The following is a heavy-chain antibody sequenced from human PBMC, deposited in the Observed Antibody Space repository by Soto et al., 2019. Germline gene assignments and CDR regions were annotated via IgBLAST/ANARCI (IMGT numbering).Heavy chain of an antibody. CDR1: GGSISSYY. D-gene: IGHD3-10*01. CDR2: IYTSGST. V-gene: IGHV4-4*07. CDR3: ARGEITVVRGVIDYYYYGMDV. J-gene: IGHJ6*02. Sequence: PSETLSLTCTVSGGSISSYYWSWIRQPAGKGLEWIGRIYTSGSTNYNPSLKSRVTMSVDTSKNQFSLKLSSVTAADTAVYYCARGEITVVRGVIDYYYYGMDVWGQGTTVTVSS.